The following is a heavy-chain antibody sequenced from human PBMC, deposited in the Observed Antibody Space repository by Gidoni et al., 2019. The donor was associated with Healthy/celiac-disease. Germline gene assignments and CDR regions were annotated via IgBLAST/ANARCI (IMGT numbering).Heavy chain of an antibody. CDR1: GFTFSSYA. V-gene: IGHV3-23*01. J-gene: IGHJ4*02. D-gene: IGHD6-13*01. CDR3: EKKETSSWPFDY. Sequence: EVQLLESGGGLIQPGGSLRLSCAASGFTFSSYAMGWVRQAPGKGLEWVSAISGSGGSTYYADSVKGRFTISRDNSKNTLYLQMNSLRAEDTAVYYCEKKETSSWPFDYWGQGTLVTVSS. CDR2: ISGSGGST.